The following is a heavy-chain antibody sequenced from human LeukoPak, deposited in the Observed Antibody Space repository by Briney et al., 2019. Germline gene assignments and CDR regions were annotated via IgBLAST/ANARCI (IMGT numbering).Heavy chain of an antibody. V-gene: IGHV3-30*02. Sequence: GGSLRLSCAGSGFSLSDYWMSWVRQAPGKGLEWVAFIRYDGSNKYYADSVKGRFTISRDNAKNSLYLQMNSLRAEDTAVYYCATYGDYGGFDYWGQGTLVTVSS. CDR2: IRYDGSNK. D-gene: IGHD4-17*01. CDR1: GFSLSDYW. CDR3: ATYGDYGGFDY. J-gene: IGHJ4*02.